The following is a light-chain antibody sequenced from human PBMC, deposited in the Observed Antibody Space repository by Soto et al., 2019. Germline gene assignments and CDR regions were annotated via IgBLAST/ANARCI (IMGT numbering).Light chain of an antibody. CDR3: QQYENSPWT. CDR1: QSVSSTF. J-gene: IGKJ1*01. V-gene: IGKV3-20*01. CDR2: GAS. Sequence: EIVLTQSPGTLSLSPGERATLSCRASQSVSSTFLAWYQQKPGQAPRLLVYGASSRATGIPDRFSGSGSGTDFTLTISRLEPEEFAVYYCQQYENSPWTFGQGTKVEI.